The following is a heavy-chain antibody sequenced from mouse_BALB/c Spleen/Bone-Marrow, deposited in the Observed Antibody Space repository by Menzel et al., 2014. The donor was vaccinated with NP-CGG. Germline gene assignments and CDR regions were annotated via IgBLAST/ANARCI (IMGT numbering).Heavy chain of an antibody. Sequence: VYLQQSGAELMKPGASVKISCKATGYTFSSYWIEWVKQRPGHGLEWIGEILPGSGSTNYNEKFKGKATFTADTSSNTAYMQLSSLTSEDSAVYYCAREDIATVVEMDYWGQGTSVTVSS. CDR1: GYTFSSYW. CDR3: AREDIATVVEMDY. V-gene: IGHV1-9*01. CDR2: ILPGSGST. J-gene: IGHJ4*01. D-gene: IGHD1-1*01.